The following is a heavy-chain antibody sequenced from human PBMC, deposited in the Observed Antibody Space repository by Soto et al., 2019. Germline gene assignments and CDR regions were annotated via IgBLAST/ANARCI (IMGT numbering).Heavy chain of an antibody. J-gene: IGHJ6*02. D-gene: IGHD6-13*01. CDR3: ARAAYLYSSSWSSTYYYYYGMDV. CDR2: IYHSGST. V-gene: IGHV4-4*02. CDR1: GGSISSSNW. Sequence: SETLSLTCAVSGGSISSSNWWSWVRQPPGKGLEWIGEIYHSGSTNYNPSLKSRVTISVDKSKNQFSLKLSSVTAADTAVYYCARAAYLYSSSWSSTYYYYYGMDVWGQGTTVTVS.